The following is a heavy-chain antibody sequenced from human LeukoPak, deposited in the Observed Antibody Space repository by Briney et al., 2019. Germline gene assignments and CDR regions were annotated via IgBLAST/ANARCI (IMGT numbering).Heavy chain of an antibody. CDR3: ARDLRIAAAGAPDY. V-gene: IGHV3-33*01. CDR2: IWYDGSNK. J-gene: IGHJ4*02. Sequence: TGGSLRLSCAASGFTFSSYGMHWVRQAPGKGLEWVAVIWYDGSNKYYADSVKGRFTISRDNSKNTLYLQMNSLRAEDTAVYYCARDLRIAAAGAPDYWGQGTLVTVSS. CDR1: GFTFSSYG. D-gene: IGHD6-13*01.